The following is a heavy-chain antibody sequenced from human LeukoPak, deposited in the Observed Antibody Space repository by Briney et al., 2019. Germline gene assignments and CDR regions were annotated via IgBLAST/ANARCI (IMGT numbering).Heavy chain of an antibody. CDR1: GFTFSTSG. D-gene: IGHD1-20*01. V-gene: IGHV3-30*02. CDR2: IRYDGSTK. Sequence: GGSLRLSCAASGFTFSTSGMRWVRQAPGKGLEWVAFIRYDGSTKSYADSVKGRFTISRDNSKNTLFLQMNGLRVEDTAVYYFAKDRTHYNYKPDDAFDIWRQGTMVTVSS. CDR3: AKDRTHYNYKPDDAFDI. J-gene: IGHJ3*02.